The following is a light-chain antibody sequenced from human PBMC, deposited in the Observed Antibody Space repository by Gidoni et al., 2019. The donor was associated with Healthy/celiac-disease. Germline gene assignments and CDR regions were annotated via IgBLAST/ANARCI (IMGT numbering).Light chain of an antibody. J-gene: IGLJ3*02. Sequence: QSVLTPQPSASGTPGQRVTISCSGSSSNIGSNYVYWYQQLPGTAPKLHIYRNNQRPSGVPDRFSGSKSGTAASRAISGLRSEDEADYYCAAWDDSLSGFNWVFGGGTKLTVL. CDR2: RNN. V-gene: IGLV1-47*01. CDR1: SSNIGSNY. CDR3: AAWDDSLSGFNWV.